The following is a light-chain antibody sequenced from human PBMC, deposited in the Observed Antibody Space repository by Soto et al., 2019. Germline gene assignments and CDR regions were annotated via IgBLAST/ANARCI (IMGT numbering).Light chain of an antibody. CDR3: QQGHNWPLT. CDR1: QSVSTE. J-gene: IGKJ2*01. V-gene: IGKV3-15*01. CDR2: SAS. Sequence: VMTHSPATLSVSPGERATLSCRASQSVSTELAWYQQKPGQPPRLLIYSASTRATGVPARFTGSGSGAEFTLTISWLQSEDVAVYDCQQGHNWPLTVGQGTRLEI.